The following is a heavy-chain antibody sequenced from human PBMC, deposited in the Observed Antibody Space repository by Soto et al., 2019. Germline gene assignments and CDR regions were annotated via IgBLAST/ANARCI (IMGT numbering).Heavy chain of an antibody. Sequence: GGSLRLCCAASGFTVCSNYMSRVRQAPGKGLEWVSVIYSGGSTYYADSVKGRFTISRHNSKNTLYLQMNSLRAEDPAVYYCLTINSYGPPGSGYYYGMDVWGQGTTVTVSS. V-gene: IGHV3-53*04. CDR3: LTINSYGPPGSGYYYGMDV. D-gene: IGHD5-18*01. J-gene: IGHJ6*02. CDR1: GFTVCSNY. CDR2: IYSGGST.